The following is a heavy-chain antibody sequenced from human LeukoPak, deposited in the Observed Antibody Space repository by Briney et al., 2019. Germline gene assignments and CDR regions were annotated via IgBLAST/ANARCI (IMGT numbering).Heavy chain of an antibody. CDR2: IYYSGST. CDR1: GGSISSYY. J-gene: IGHJ6*02. Sequence: SETLSLTCTVSGGSISSYYWSWIRQPPGEGLEWIGYIYYSGSTNYNPSLKSRVTISVDTSKNQFSLKLSSVTAADTAVYYCARVVYDSSSWALGMDVWGQGTTVTVSS. D-gene: IGHD6-13*01. CDR3: ARVVYDSSSWALGMDV. V-gene: IGHV4-59*01.